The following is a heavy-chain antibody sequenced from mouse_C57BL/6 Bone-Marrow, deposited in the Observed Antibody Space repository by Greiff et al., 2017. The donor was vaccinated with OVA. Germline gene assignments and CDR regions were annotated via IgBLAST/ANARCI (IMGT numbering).Heavy chain of an antibody. CDR3: ARKNYSNFAWFAY. CDR1: GYTFTSYW. J-gene: IGHJ3*01. V-gene: IGHV1-52*01. D-gene: IGHD2-5*01. Sequence: QVQLQQPGAELVRPGSSVKLSCKASGYTFTSYWMHWVKQRPIQGLEWIGNIDPSDSETHYNQKFKDKATLTGDKSSSTAYMQLSSLTSEDSAVYDCARKNYSNFAWFAYWGQGTLVTVSA. CDR2: IDPSDSET.